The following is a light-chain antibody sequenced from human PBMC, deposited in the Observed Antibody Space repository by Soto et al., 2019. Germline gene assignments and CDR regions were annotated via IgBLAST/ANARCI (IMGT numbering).Light chain of an antibody. CDR1: NIGSKT. V-gene: IGLV3-21*02. CDR3: QVWDGISDPYV. J-gene: IGLJ1*01. CDR2: DNN. Sequence: SYVLTQPPSVSVAPGQTARVTCGGNNIGSKTVHWYQQRPGQAPVLVVYDNNDRPSGIPERFSGSNSGNTATLTISRVEAGDEADYYCQVWDGISDPYVFGTGTKLTVL.